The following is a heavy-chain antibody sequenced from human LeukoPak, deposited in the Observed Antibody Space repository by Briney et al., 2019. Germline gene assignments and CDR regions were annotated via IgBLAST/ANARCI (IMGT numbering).Heavy chain of an antibody. CDR1: GFTFSRCA. CDR2: ISSDGGST. D-gene: IGHD2-15*01. Sequence: PGGSLRLSCSASGFTFSRCAMHWVRQAPGKRLEYVSAISSDGGSTYYADSVKGRFTVSRDNSKNTLYLQMTSLGTEDTALYFCVSIPRVDTDHWGQGALVTVSS. V-gene: IGHV3-64D*06. CDR3: VSIPRVDTDH. J-gene: IGHJ4*02.